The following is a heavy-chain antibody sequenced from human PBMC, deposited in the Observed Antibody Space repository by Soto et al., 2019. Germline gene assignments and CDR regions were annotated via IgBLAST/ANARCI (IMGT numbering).Heavy chain of an antibody. CDR1: GYTFTSYA. CDR3: ARDPRAYHVLRYFDWSPIDGMDV. Sequence: DSVKVSCKASGYTFTSYAMHWVRQAPGQRLEWMGWINAGNGNTNYAQKLQGRVTMTTDTSTSTAYMELRSLRSDDTAVYYCARDPRAYHVLRYFDWSPIDGMDVWGQGTTVTVSS. V-gene: IGHV1-3*01. D-gene: IGHD3-9*01. CDR2: INAGNGNT. J-gene: IGHJ6*02.